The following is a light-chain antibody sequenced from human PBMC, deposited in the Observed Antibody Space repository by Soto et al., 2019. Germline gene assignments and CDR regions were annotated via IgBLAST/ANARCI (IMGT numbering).Light chain of an antibody. Sequence: DIQMTQSPASLSASVGERVTITCRASQTISSYLNCYQQKPGAAPKLLIYSASTLQTGVPSRFSGSGFGTDYTLTISSLQPADFAIYYCQQTFRTPHTFGQGTKVDI. CDR3: QQTFRTPHT. CDR2: SAS. V-gene: IGKV1-39*01. J-gene: IGKJ2*01. CDR1: QTISSY.